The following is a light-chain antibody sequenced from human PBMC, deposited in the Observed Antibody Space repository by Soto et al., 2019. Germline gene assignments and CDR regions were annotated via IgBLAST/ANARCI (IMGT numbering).Light chain of an antibody. CDR2: WAT. CDR3: HQYFRSPLT. Sequence: DIEMTQPPDSLVLSLGDRSTISGMDIQSVVSSSNNKNHLSWYQQKPGQPPKLLIYWATTRESGVPDRFSGSGSGTDFTLTVSGLQAEDVAIYYCHQYFRSPLTCGRGHTVDIK. J-gene: IGKJ4*01. V-gene: IGKV4-1*01. CDR1: QSVVSSSNNKNH.